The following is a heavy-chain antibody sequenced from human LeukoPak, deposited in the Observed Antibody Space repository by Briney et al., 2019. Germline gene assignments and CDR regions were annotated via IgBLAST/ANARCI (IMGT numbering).Heavy chain of an antibody. Sequence: SETLSLTCTVSGGSISSSSYYWGWIRQPPGKWLEWIGRIYYSVSTYYNPPRKSRVTISVDTSKNQCSLKLSSGTAADTAVYYCARGNRHYDILAGYYGVGEIFDYWGQGTLVTVSS. V-gene: IGHV4-39*07. CDR2: IYYSVST. J-gene: IGHJ4*02. D-gene: IGHD3-9*01. CDR1: GGSISSSSYY. CDR3: ARGNRHYDILAGYYGVGEIFDY.